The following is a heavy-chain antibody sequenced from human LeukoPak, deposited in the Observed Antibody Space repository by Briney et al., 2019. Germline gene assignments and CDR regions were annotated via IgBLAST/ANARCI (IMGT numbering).Heavy chain of an antibody. CDR1: GGTISSYY. Sequence: SETLSLTCTVSGGTISSYYWSWIRQPAGKGLEWIGRIYTSGSTIYNPSLKSRVTMSVDTSKNQFSLKLSSVTAADTAVYYCARGRYESTRLSAYYYYYMDVWGKGTTVTVSS. D-gene: IGHD1-14*01. V-gene: IGHV4-4*07. CDR2: IYTSGST. J-gene: IGHJ6*03. CDR3: ARGRYESTRLSAYYYYYMDV.